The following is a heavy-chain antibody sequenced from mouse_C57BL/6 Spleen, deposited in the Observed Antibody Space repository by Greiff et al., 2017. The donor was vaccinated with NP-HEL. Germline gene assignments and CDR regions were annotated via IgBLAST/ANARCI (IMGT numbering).Heavy chain of an antibody. CDR2: IYPGDGDT. D-gene: IGHD2-1*01. Sequence: QVQLQQSGPELVKPGASVKISCKASGYAFSSSWMNWVKQRPGKGLEWIGRIYPGDGDTNYNGKFKGKATLTADKSSSTAYMQLSSLTSEDSAVYFCATIYYGNPLAYWGQGTLVTVSA. CDR1: GYAFSSSW. CDR3: ATIYYGNPLAY. V-gene: IGHV1-82*01. J-gene: IGHJ3*01.